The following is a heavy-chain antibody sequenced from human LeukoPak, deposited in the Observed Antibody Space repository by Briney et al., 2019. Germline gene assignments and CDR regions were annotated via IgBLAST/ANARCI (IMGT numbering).Heavy chain of an antibody. Sequence: SETLSLTCAVYGGSFSGYYWSWVRQPPGKGLEWIGEINHSGSTNYNPSLKSRVTISVDTSKNQFSLKLSSVTAADTAVYYCARERRGGFDYWGQGTLVTVSS. CDR3: ARERRGGFDY. D-gene: IGHD3-16*01. CDR2: INHSGST. V-gene: IGHV4-34*01. CDR1: GGSFSGYY. J-gene: IGHJ4*02.